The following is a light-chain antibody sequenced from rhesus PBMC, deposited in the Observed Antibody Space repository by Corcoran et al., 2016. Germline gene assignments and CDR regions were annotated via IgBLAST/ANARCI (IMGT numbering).Light chain of an antibody. V-gene: IGKV3-35*01. Sequence: EIVMTQSPATLSLSPGERATLSCRASQSVSSNLAWYQQKPGQAPRLPIYYASNRASVIPDRLIGSGSGTDFTLTISSLEPEDGGIYYCQQYNNWNSFGQGTKVEIK. CDR1: QSVSSN. CDR3: QQYNNWNS. CDR2: YAS. J-gene: IGKJ2*01.